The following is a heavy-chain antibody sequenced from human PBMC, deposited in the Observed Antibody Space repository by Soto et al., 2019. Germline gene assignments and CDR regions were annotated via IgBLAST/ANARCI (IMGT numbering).Heavy chain of an antibody. CDR1: GFTFSNAW. J-gene: IGHJ4*02. V-gene: IGHV3-15*07. Sequence: EVQLVESGGGLVKPGGSLRLSCAASGFTFSNAWMNWVRQAPGKGLEWVGRIKSKTDGGTTDYAEPGKGRFTISRNDSKNTLYLQMNSLKTEDTAVYYCTTDDPMAFHFDYWGQGTLVTVSS. CDR3: TTDDPMAFHFDY. D-gene: IGHD5-12*01. CDR2: IKSKTDGGTT.